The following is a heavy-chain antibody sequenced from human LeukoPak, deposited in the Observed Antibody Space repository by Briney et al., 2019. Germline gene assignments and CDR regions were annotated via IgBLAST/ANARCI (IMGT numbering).Heavy chain of an antibody. CDR1: GFTVSSSY. CDR3: ARSGYYYDSSGSSS. CDR2: ISGVGST. D-gene: IGHD3-22*01. Sequence: GGSLRLSCAASGFTVSSSYMSWVRQAPGKGLEWVSSISGVGSTSYADSVKGRFTISRDNSWSTQYLHMDSLRPEDTAVYYCARSGYYYDSSGSSSWGQGTLVTVSS. J-gene: IGHJ5*02. V-gene: IGHV3-66*01.